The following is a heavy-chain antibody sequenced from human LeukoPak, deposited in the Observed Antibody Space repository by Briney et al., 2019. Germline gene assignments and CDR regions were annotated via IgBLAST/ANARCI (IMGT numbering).Heavy chain of an antibody. CDR2: ISSSSSYI. CDR3: ARVDGYCSGGSCYDYYYYGMDV. D-gene: IGHD2-15*01. Sequence: GGSLRLSCAASGFTFSSYSMTWVRQAPGKGLEWVSSISSSSSYIYYADSVKGRFTISRDNAKNSLYLQMNSLRAEDTAVYYCARVDGYCSGGSCYDYYYYGMDVWGQGTTVTVSS. V-gene: IGHV3-21*01. CDR1: GFTFSSYS. J-gene: IGHJ6*02.